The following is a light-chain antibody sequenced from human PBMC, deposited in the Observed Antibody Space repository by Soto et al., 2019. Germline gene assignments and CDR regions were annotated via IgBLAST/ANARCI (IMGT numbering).Light chain of an antibody. CDR1: SSDVGSYNL. CDR2: EGN. J-gene: IGLJ2*01. CDR3: CSYAGSGTLV. V-gene: IGLV2-23*01. Sequence: QSVLTQPASVSGSPGQSITISCTGTSSDVGSYNLVSWFQQHPGKAPKLMIYEGNKRPSGVFNRFSGSKSGNTASLTISGLQAEDEADYYCCSYAGSGTLVFGGGTKLTVL.